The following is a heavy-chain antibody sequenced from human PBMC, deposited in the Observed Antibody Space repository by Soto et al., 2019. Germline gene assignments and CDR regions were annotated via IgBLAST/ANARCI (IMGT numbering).Heavy chain of an antibody. CDR1: GGSLSRGGYF. J-gene: IGHJ4*02. CDR2: IYHSGST. V-gene: IGHV4-30-2*02. D-gene: IGHD4-4*01. Sequence: PSETLSLTRAVSGGSLSRGGYFCNWIRQPPGKGLEWIGYIYHSGSTYYNPSLKSRVTISVDTSKNQFSLKLSSVTAADTAVYYCARRYGYSFDYWGQGTLVTVSS. CDR3: ARRYGYSFDY.